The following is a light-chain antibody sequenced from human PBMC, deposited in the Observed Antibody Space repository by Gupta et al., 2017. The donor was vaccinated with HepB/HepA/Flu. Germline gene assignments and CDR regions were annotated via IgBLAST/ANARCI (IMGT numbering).Light chain of an antibody. Sequence: QTVVTQEPSLTVSPGGTVTLPCASSTGAVTSAYWPSWFQQKPGQAPRPLMYTTNNKHSWTPARFSGSLLGDKDARTLSGALPEDEAEYYCLVHFGGARVFGGGAKLTVL. CDR2: TTN. J-gene: IGLJ2*01. CDR3: LVHFGGARV. CDR1: TGAVTSAYW. V-gene: IGLV7-43*01.